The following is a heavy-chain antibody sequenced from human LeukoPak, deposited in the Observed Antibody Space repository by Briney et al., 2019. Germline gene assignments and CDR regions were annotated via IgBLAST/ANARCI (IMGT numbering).Heavy chain of an antibody. Sequence: ASVKVSCKASGYTFTSYAMHWVRQAPGQRLEWMGWINAGNGNTKYSQKFQGRVTITRDTSASTAYMELRSLRSDDTAVYYCARVRLGSIFGVVNYYYYGMDVWGQGTTVTVSS. J-gene: IGHJ6*02. CDR1: GYTFTSYA. CDR2: INAGNGNT. D-gene: IGHD3-3*01. CDR3: ARVRLGSIFGVVNYYYYGMDV. V-gene: IGHV1-3*01.